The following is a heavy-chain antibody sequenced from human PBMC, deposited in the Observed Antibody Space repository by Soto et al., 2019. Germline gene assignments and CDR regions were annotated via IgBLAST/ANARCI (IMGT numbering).Heavy chain of an antibody. J-gene: IGHJ6*03. D-gene: IGHD5-18*01. CDR2: INHSGST. CDR1: GGSFSGYY. CDR3: ARGTIQLYYYYYYYMDV. Sequence: PSETLSLTCAVYGGSFSGYYWSWIRQPPGKGLEWIGEINHSGSTNYNPSLKSRVTISVDTSKNQFSLKLSSVTAADTAVYYCARGTIQLYYYYYYYMDVWGKGTTVTVS. V-gene: IGHV4-34*01.